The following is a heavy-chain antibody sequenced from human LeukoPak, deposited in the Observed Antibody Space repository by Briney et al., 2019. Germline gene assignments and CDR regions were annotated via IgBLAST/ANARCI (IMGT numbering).Heavy chain of an antibody. V-gene: IGHV4-39*07. Sequence: SETLSLTCTVSSGSISNSNYYWGWIRQPPGKGLEWIGSIFYSGSTYYNPSLKSRVTISVDTSKNQFSLKLSSVTAADTAVYYCARIYGGAFDIWGQGTMVTVSS. CDR2: IFYSGST. D-gene: IGHD4-23*01. J-gene: IGHJ3*02. CDR1: SGSISNSNYY. CDR3: ARIYGGAFDI.